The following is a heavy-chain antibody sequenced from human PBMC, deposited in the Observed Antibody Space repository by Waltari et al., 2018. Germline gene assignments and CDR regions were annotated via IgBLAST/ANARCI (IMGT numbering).Heavy chain of an antibody. CDR3: ARGKFTAFDI. Sequence: QVQLQQSGPGLVKPSQTLSLTCAVSGDSLFTTSVAWNWIRQSPSRGLEWLGRTYYSSHWRNDYALSVKGRITVNPDTSKNPFSLQLDSVTPDDTAVYYCARGKFTAFDIWGQGTMVTVSS. J-gene: IGHJ3*02. V-gene: IGHV6-1*01. CDR2: TYYSSHWRN. CDR1: GDSLFTTSVA.